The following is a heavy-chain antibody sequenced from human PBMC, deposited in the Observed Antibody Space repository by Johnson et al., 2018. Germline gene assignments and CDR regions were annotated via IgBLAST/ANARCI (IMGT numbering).Heavy chain of an antibody. V-gene: IGHV3-9*01. CDR2: ISWNSGSI. CDR1: GFTFDDYA. J-gene: IGHJ3*02. CDR3: AKDTSSRNDAFDI. Sequence: VQLGESGGGLVQPGRTLRLCCAASGFTFDDYAMHWVRQAPGKGLEWVSGISWNSGSIGYADSVTGRFTISRDNAKNSLYLQMNSLRAEDTALYYCAKDTSSRNDAFDIWGQGTMVTVSS. D-gene: IGHD6-13*01.